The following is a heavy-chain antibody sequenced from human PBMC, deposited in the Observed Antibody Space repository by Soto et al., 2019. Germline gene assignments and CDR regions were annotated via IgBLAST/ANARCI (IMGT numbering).Heavy chain of an antibody. J-gene: IGHJ5*02. Sequence: QVQLAQSGAEVKEPGASVKVSCKASGYSFTGYYMHWVRQAPGQGLEWMGWINTNSGGTTYAQKFQGWVTMTRDTSINTAYMELSGPTSDDTAVYYCARWVGASNWFDPWGQGTLVTVSS. CDR2: INTNSGGT. CDR3: ARWVGASNWFDP. D-gene: IGHD1-26*01. CDR1: GYSFTGYY. V-gene: IGHV1-2*04.